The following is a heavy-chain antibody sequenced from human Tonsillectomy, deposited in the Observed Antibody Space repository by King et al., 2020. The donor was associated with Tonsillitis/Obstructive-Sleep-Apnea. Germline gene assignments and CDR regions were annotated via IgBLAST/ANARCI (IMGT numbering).Heavy chain of an antibody. J-gene: IGHJ6*02. CDR2: INHSGST. CDR1: GGSFSGYY. Sequence: VQLQQWGAGLLKPSETLSLTCAVYGGSFSGYYWSWIRQPPGKGLEWIWEINHSGSTNYNPSLKSRVTISVDTSKNQFSLKLSSVTAADTAVYYCARGRNFMTTVTRVYYGMDVWGQGTTVTVSS. D-gene: IGHD4-11*01. V-gene: IGHV4-34*01. CDR3: ARGRNFMTTVTRVYYGMDV.